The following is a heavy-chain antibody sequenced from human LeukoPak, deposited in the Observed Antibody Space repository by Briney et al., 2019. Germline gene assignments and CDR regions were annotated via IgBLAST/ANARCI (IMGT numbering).Heavy chain of an antibody. CDR3: ARSFPNPKYSGSYYGYFDY. CDR1: GFTFSGYS. D-gene: IGHD1-26*01. J-gene: IGHJ4*02. CDR2: ISSSSSTI. V-gene: IGHV3-48*04. Sequence: PGGSRRLSCAAWGFTFSGYSMNWVRQAPGKGLEWVSYISSSSSTIYYAHSVKGRFTISRDNAKNSLYLQMNSLRAEDTAVYYCARSFPNPKYSGSYYGYFDYWGQGTLVTVSS.